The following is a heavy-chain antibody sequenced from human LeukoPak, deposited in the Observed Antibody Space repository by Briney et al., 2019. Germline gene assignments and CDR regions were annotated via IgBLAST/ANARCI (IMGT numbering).Heavy chain of an antibody. CDR3: TRDQTPYY. CDR2: IASETYGGTA. Sequence: GGSLRLSGTASGFTFGDYAMTWVRQAPGKGLEWVGFIASETYGGTAEYAASVKGRFTIPRDDSKSIAYLQMNSLKTEDTAVYYCTRDQTPYYWGQGTLVTVSS. J-gene: IGHJ4*02. CDR1: GFTFGDYA. V-gene: IGHV3-49*04.